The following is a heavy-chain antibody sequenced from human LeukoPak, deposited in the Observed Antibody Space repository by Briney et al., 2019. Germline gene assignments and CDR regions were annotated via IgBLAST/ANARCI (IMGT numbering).Heavy chain of an antibody. CDR2: INPNSGGT. Sequence: GASVKVSCKASGYTFTGYYMHWVRQAPGQGLEWMGWINPNSGGTNYAQKFQGRVTMTRDTSISTAYMELSRLRSDDTAVYYCARDITFGGVIKGMDVWGQGTTVTVSS. J-gene: IGHJ6*02. CDR1: GYTFTGYY. D-gene: IGHD3-16*01. V-gene: IGHV1-2*02. CDR3: ARDITFGGVIKGMDV.